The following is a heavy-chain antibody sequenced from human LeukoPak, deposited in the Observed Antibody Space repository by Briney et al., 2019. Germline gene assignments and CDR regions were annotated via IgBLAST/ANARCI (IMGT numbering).Heavy chain of an antibody. Sequence: PSETLSLTCTVSGGSISSYSWSWIRQPPGKGLEWIGYIYSSGRTNHNPSLKSRVTISVSTSRNQFSLKLSSVTAADTAVYYCAREVRGYSGPGWFDPWGQGTLVTVSS. CDR1: GGSISSYS. CDR3: AREVRGYSGPGWFDP. CDR2: IYSSGRT. J-gene: IGHJ5*02. V-gene: IGHV4-4*08. D-gene: IGHD5-12*01.